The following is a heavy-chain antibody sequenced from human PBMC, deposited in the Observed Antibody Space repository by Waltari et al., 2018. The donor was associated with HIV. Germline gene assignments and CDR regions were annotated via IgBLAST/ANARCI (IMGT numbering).Heavy chain of an antibody. CDR2: LSYSGKT. D-gene: IGHD4-4*01. J-gene: IGHJ4*02. V-gene: IGHV4-39*01. CDR1: GGSINSTDYY. Sequence: QLQLQEAGPGLVKPSETLSLTCTVSGGSINSTDYYWGCFRQPPGQGLQWIGSLSYSGKTFHTPSREGRVTISVDTPKSQFSLKVDSVTVTDTAVYDCASGWVRSNKYPPGIFDFWGQGALITVSS. CDR3: ASGWVRSNKYPPGIFDF.